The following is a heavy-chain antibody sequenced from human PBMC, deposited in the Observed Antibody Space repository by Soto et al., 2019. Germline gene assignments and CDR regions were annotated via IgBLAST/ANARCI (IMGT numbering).Heavy chain of an antibody. J-gene: IGHJ4*02. Sequence: QVQLVESGGGVVQPGRSLRLSCAASGFSFSISPMHWVRQAPGKGPEWVALISYDGTNKFYADSVKGRFTSSRDKSKRTLYLQVDSLRPEEAAVYYCARDPKTSGGQHWAFNYFDSWGQGTLVTVSS. CDR1: GFSFSISP. D-gene: IGHD7-27*01. V-gene: IGHV3-30-3*01. CDR2: ISYDGTNK. CDR3: ARDPKTSGGQHWAFNYFDS.